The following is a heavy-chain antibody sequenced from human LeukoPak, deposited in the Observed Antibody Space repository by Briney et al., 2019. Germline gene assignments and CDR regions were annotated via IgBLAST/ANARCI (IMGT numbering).Heavy chain of an antibody. V-gene: IGHV3-11*04. D-gene: IGHD4/OR15-4a*01. CDR2: IRSHGTNI. Sequence: GGSLRLSCAVSVVSLDDFYRSCSRQAPGKGLEWGSEIRSHGTNIYYAEPVRGRFTLCRDNAKTSLELPMSRLRAADMAVYYCAREGLRAGAAPLFSSMHVWGKGTTVSLSS. CDR3: AREGLRAGAAPLFSSMHV. J-gene: IGHJ6*03. CDR1: VVSLDDFY.